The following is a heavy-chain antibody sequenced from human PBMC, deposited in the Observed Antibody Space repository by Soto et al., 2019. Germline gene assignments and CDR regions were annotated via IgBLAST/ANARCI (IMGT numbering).Heavy chain of an antibody. D-gene: IGHD3-22*01. Sequence: ASVKVSCKASGYTFTSYGISWVRQAPGQGHDWMGWISAYNGNTNYAQKLQGRVAMTTDTSTSTAYMELRSLRSDDTAVYYCARESYYYDSSGYLDYGMDVWGQGTTVTVSS. CDR2: ISAYNGNT. CDR1: GYTFTSYG. CDR3: ARESYYYDSSGYLDYGMDV. V-gene: IGHV1-18*01. J-gene: IGHJ6*02.